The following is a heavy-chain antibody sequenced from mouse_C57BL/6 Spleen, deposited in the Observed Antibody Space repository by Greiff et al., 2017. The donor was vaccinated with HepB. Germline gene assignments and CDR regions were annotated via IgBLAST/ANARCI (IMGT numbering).Heavy chain of an antibody. V-gene: IGHV1-55*01. J-gene: IGHJ4*01. Sequence: QVQLQQPGAELVKPGASVKMSCKASGYTFTSYWITWVKQRPGQGLEWIGDIYPGSGSTNYNEKFKSKATLTVDTTSSPAYMQLSSLTSEDSEVYYCAREEETIYYGYDGGAMDYWGQGTSVTVSS. D-gene: IGHD2-2*01. CDR2: IYPGSGST. CDR1: GYTFTSYW. CDR3: AREEETIYYGYDGGAMDY.